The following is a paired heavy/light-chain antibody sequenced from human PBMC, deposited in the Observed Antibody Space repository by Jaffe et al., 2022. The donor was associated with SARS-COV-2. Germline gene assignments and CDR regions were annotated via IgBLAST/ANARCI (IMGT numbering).Heavy chain of an antibody. CDR2: ISRSSSPI. V-gene: IGHV3-48*01. CDR3: ARDRDAFSTSSCPDY. D-gene: IGHD2-2*01. J-gene: IGHJ4*02. CDR1: GFSFSNFG. Sequence: EVQLVESGGPLVQPGGSLRLSCAASGFSFSNFGMNWVRQAPGKGLEWVSFISRSSSPIYYADSVKGRFTISRDNAKNSLYLQMSNLSVEDTAIYYCARDRDAFSTSSCPDYWGQGTLVTVSS.
Light chain of an antibody. CDR3: QQFSTYPRT. Sequence: DIQLTQSPSTLSASVGDRVTITCRASQSINTWLAWYQQKPGKAPKLLIYKASNLEIGVPSRFSGSGSGTEFTLTINTLQPDDSATYYCQQFSTYPRTFGQGTKVDIK. CDR2: KAS. CDR1: QSINTW. J-gene: IGKJ1*01. V-gene: IGKV1-5*03.